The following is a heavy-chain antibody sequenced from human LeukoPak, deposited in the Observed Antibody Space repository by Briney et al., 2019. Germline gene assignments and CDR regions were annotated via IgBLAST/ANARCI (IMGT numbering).Heavy chain of an antibody. J-gene: IGHJ4*02. CDR3: AKRGVVIRVILVGFHKEAYYFES. V-gene: IGHV3-23*01. CDR2: ISGSGGST. Sequence: PGGSLRLSCAVSGITLSNYGMSWARQAPGKGLEWVAGISGSGGSTDYADSVKGRFTISRDNPKNTLYLQMNSLRAEDTAFYFCAKRGVVIRVILVGFHKEAYYFESWGQGALVTVSS. D-gene: IGHD3/OR15-3a*01. CDR1: GITLSNYG.